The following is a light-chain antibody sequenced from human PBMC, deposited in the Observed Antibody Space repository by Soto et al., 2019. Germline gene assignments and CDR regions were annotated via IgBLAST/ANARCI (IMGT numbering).Light chain of an antibody. CDR3: QQYNSYS. J-gene: IGKJ4*01. Sequence: DIQMTQSPSTLSVSVGDRVTLACRSSQIISSWLAWYQQKPGKAPKLLIYKESSLESGVPSRFSGSGSGTEFTLTISSLQPDDFATYYCQQYNSYSFGGGTKVDIK. V-gene: IGKV1-5*03. CDR2: KES. CDR1: QIISSW.